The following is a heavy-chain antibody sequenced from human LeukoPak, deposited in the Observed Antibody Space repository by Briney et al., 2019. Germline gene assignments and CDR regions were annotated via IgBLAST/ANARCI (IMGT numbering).Heavy chain of an antibody. Sequence: EASVKVSSKASGYTFTSYYMHWVRQAPGQGLERMGIINPSGGSTSYAQKFQGRVTMTRDTSISTAYMELSRLRSDDTAVYYCARDDITGTTVRDYYYGMDVWGQGTTVTVSS. CDR2: INPSGGST. CDR3: ARDDITGTTVRDYYYGMDV. J-gene: IGHJ6*02. D-gene: IGHD1-7*01. V-gene: IGHV1-46*01. CDR1: GYTFTSYY.